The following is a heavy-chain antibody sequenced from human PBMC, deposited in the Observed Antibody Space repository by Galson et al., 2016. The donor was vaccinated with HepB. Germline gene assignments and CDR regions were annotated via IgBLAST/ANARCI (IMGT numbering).Heavy chain of an antibody. CDR2: ISFDGSKK. V-gene: IGHV3-30*18. Sequence: SLRLSCAASGFTFNNFGMHWVRQAPGKGLEWVALISFDGSKKYYADSVKGRFIISRDKSKRTLFLQMSSLRAEDTAVYYCAKEWGLFFDYLPFDYWGQGTLVAVSS. CDR1: GFTFNNFG. CDR3: AKEWGLFFDYLPFDY. J-gene: IGHJ4*02. D-gene: IGHD3/OR15-3a*01.